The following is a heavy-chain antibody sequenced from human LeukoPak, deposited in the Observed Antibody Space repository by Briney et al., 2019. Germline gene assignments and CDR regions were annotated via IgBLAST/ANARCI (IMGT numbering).Heavy chain of an antibody. Sequence: ASVKVSCKTSGYTFTGFFMHWVRQAPGQGLEWMGWINPNNGDTNSAQKFQGRVTMTRDASIRTAYMELSRLTSDDTAVYYCTRDATGYSSEFDFWGQGTLVTVSS. J-gene: IGHJ4*02. CDR2: INPNNGDT. CDR1: GYTFTGFF. CDR3: TRDATGYSSEFDF. D-gene: IGHD6-19*01. V-gene: IGHV1-2*02.